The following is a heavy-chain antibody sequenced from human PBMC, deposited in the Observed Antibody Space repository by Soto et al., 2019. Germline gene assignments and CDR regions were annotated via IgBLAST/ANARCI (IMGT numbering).Heavy chain of an antibody. CDR1: GRSINSYY. Sequence: SETLSLTCNVSGRSINSYYWSWVRQPPGKGLEWIGYIYDSGITSYNPSLKSRVTMSADTSKNQFSLKLTSVTGADTAVYYCARPYESKGYANEFDSGGQEILVTVSS. D-gene: IGHD3-22*01. CDR2: IYDSGIT. CDR3: ARPYESKGYANEFDS. V-gene: IGHV4-59*01. J-gene: IGHJ4*02.